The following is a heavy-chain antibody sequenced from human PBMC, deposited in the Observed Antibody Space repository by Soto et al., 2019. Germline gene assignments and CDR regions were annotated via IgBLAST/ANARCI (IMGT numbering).Heavy chain of an antibody. CDR3: ARHLDYYGSGSHFDY. D-gene: IGHD3-10*01. J-gene: IGHJ4*02. Sequence: SETLSLTCTVSGDSISSDNNYWSWIRQPPGEGLEWIGFISYSGTTSYSPSLKSRVAISLDTSKNQFSLSLSSVTAADTAVYYCARHLDYYGSGSHFDYWGQGTLVTVSS. CDR1: GDSISSDNNY. CDR2: ISYSGTT. V-gene: IGHV4-30-4*01.